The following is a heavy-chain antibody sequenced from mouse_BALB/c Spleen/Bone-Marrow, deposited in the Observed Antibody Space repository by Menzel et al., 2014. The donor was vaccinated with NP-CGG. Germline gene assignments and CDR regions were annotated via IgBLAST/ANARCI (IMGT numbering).Heavy chain of an antibody. Sequence: VKLVESGPELVKPGTSVKMSCKASGYTFTDFVISWVKQKTGQGLEWIGEIYPGNDGSYYNERFKGKATLTADKSSNTAYMQLSSLTSEDSAVYFCAGEGTGTGWYFDVWGAGTTVTVSS. CDR1: GYTFTDFV. CDR3: AGEGTGTGWYFDV. D-gene: IGHD4-1*01. V-gene: IGHV1-77*01. CDR2: IYPGNDGS. J-gene: IGHJ1*01.